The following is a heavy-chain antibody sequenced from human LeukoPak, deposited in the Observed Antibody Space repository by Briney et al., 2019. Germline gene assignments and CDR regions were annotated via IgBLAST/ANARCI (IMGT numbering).Heavy chain of an antibody. Sequence: PSETLSLTCTVSGGSISSSSYYWGWIRQPPGKGLEWIGSIYYSGSTYYNPSLKSRVTISVDTSKNQFSLKLSSVTAADTAVYYCARCQTSNAWFDPWGQGTLVTVSS. J-gene: IGHJ5*02. CDR3: ARCQTSNAWFDP. CDR2: IYYSGST. CDR1: GGSISSSSYY. V-gene: IGHV4-39*01.